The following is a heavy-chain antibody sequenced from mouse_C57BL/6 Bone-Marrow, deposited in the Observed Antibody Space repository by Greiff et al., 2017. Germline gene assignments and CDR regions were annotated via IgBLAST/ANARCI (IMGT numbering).Heavy chain of an antibody. CDR1: GFTFSSYA. J-gene: IGHJ3*01. D-gene: IGHD2-4*01. V-gene: IGHV5-4*01. CDR2: ISAGGSYT. Sequence: EVKLMESGGGLVKPGGSLKLSCAASGFTFSSYAMSWVRQTPEKRLEWVATISAGGSYTYYPDNVKGRITISRDNAKNNLYLQMSHLKSEETAMYYCARDEGLRPWFAYWGQGTLVTVSA. CDR3: ARDEGLRPWFAY.